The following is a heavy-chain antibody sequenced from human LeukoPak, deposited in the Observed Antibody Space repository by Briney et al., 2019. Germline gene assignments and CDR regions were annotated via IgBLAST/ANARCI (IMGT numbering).Heavy chain of an antibody. Sequence: PGRSLRLSCAASGFTFSSYWMHWVRQAPGKGLVWVSRISSDGTITSYADSVKGRFTISRDNGMNTLYLQMNSLRAEDTAVYYCARGPSGYSSSWGQGTLVTVSS. J-gene: IGHJ5*02. CDR1: GFTFSSYW. CDR3: ARGPSGYSSS. D-gene: IGHD3-22*01. V-gene: IGHV3-74*01. CDR2: ISSDGTIT.